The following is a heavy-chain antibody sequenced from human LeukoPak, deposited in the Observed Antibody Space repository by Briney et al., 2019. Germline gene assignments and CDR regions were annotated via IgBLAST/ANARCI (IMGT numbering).Heavy chain of an antibody. CDR2: INPSGQFS. CDR1: GFTFTGYW. V-gene: IGHV1-46*01. D-gene: IGHD4-23*01. Sequence: GASVKVSCKASGFTFTGYWMHWVRQAPGQGLEWMAVINPSGQFSRYAQKFQGRITVTRDTPTSTVYMQLRSLRSDDTAVYYCVRDNSVADRGWWFDPWGQGTLVTVSS. J-gene: IGHJ5*02. CDR3: VRDNSVADRGWWFDP.